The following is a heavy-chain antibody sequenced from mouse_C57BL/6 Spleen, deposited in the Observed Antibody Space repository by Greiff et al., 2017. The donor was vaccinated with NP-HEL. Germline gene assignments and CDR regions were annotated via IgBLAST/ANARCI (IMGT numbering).Heavy chain of an antibody. CDR2: IYPGSGST. J-gene: IGHJ4*01. V-gene: IGHV1-55*01. Sequence: VQLQQPGAELVKPGASVKMSCKASGYTFTSYWITWVKQRPGQGLEWIGDIYPGSGSTNYNEKFKSKATLTVDTSSSTAYMQLSSLTSEDSAVYYCARGSYYDYDDYAMDYWGQGTSVTVSS. D-gene: IGHD2-4*01. CDR3: ARGSYYDYDDYAMDY. CDR1: GYTFTSYW.